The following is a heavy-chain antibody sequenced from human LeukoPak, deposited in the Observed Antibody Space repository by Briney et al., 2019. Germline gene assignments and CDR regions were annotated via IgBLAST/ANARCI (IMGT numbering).Heavy chain of an antibody. V-gene: IGHV4-34*01. J-gene: IGHJ4*02. D-gene: IGHD3/OR15-3a*01. Sequence: SETLSLTCAAYGGSVSGYYWSWIRQPPGKGPEWIGEIHPDGSSNYNPSLKSRVTISVDTSKNQFSLRLTSVTAADTALYYCARGLDHAKTGYWGQGTQVTVSS. CDR3: ARGLDHAKTGY. CDR2: IHPDGSS. CDR1: GGSVSGYY.